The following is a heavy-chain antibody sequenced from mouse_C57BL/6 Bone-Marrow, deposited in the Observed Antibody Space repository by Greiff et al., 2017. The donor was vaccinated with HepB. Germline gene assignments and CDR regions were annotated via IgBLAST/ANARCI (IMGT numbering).Heavy chain of an antibody. V-gene: IGHV1-59*01. CDR2: IDPSDSYT. Sequence: QVQLQQSGAELVRPGTSVKLSCKASGYTFTSYWMHWVKQRPGQGLEWIGVIDPSDSYTNYNQKFKGKATLTVDTSSSTAYMQLSSLTSEDSAVYYCARRGYFDVWGTGTTVTVSS. CDR1: GYTFTSYW. CDR3: ARRGYFDV. J-gene: IGHJ1*03.